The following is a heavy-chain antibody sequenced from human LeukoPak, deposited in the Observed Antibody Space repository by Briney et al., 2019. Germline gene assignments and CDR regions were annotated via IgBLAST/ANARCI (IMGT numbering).Heavy chain of an antibody. D-gene: IGHD6-13*01. Sequence: SETLSLTCIVSGGSISSSSHNWGWIRQPPGKGLEWIGSIYYSGTTYYNPSLRSRLTISVDTSKNQFSLKLSSVTAVDTAVYYCARHDRIIASPLVWGQGILVTVSS. CDR2: IYYSGTT. CDR1: GGSISSSSHN. J-gene: IGHJ4*02. V-gene: IGHV4-39*01. CDR3: ARHDRIIASPLV.